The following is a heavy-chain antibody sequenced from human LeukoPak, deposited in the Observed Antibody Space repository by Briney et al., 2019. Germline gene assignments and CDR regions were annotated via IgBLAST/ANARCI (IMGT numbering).Heavy chain of an antibody. CDR1: GFTFSSYS. CDR3: AREEPPLYGSGSMIDY. Sequence: GGSLRLSCAASGFTFSSYSMNWVRQAPGKGLEWVSSISSSSSYIYYADSVKGRFTISRDNAKYSLYLQMNSLRAEDTAVYYCAREEPPLYGSGSMIDYWGQGTLVTVSS. D-gene: IGHD3-10*01. V-gene: IGHV3-21*01. J-gene: IGHJ4*02. CDR2: ISSSSSYI.